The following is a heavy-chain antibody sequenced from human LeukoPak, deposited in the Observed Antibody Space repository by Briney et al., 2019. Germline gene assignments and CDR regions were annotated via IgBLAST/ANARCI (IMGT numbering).Heavy chain of an antibody. CDR2: ISGTGSST. CDR3: AKDPYSYGYYWYFDL. V-gene: IGHV3-23*01. D-gene: IGHD5-18*01. Sequence: GGSLRLSCTVSGFTFSSYGMSWVRQAPGKGLEWVSAISGTGSSTYSADSVKGRFTISRDNSKNTLYLQMNSLRAEDSAVYYCAKDPYSYGYYWYFDLWGRGTLVTVSS. CDR1: GFTFSSYG. J-gene: IGHJ2*01.